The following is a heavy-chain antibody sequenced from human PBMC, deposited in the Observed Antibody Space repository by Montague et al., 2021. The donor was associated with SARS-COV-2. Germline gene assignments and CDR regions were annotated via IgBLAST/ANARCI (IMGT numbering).Heavy chain of an antibody. Sequence: SETLSLTCAVYGGPFSGDGSFSGYYWTWIRQTPGKGLEWIGEVNHSGSTNYNPSFKSRVIMSVDTSKNQFSLKLSSVTAADTAVYYCARAIQSQPLVVVIAMPRPFYYLDHWGKGPLVTVSS. J-gene: IGHJ4*02. CDR3: ARAIQSQPLVVVIAMPRPFYYLDH. CDR1: GGPFSGDGSFSGYY. D-gene: IGHD2-21*01. CDR2: VNHSGST. V-gene: IGHV4-34*01.